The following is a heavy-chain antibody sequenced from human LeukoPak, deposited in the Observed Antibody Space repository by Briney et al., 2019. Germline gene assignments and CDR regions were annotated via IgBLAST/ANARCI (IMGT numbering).Heavy chain of an antibody. CDR2: IYSGGST. V-gene: IGHV3-66*01. CDR3: ARGATTAFDY. Sequence: GGSLRLSCAASGFTVSSDYMNWVRQAPGKGLEWVSVIYSGGSTYYADSVKGRFTISRDNAKNSLYLQMNSLRAEDTALYYCARGATTAFDYWGQGTLVTVSS. J-gene: IGHJ4*02. CDR1: GFTVSSDY. D-gene: IGHD1-26*01.